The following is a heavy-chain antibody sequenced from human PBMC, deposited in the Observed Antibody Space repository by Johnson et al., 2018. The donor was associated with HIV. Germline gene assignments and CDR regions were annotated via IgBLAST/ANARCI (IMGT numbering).Heavy chain of an antibody. V-gene: IGHV3-30*19. Sequence: QVQLVESGGGVVQPGRSLRLSCTASGFPFSSYGMHWVRQAPGKGLEWVAVISYDGSNKYYADSVKGRFTISRDNSKNTLYLQMNSLRAEDTAVYYCARDGAYSSSWYSAFDIWGQGTMVTVSS. CDR3: ARDGAYSSSWYSAFDI. D-gene: IGHD6-13*01. CDR2: ISYDGSNK. J-gene: IGHJ3*02. CDR1: GFPFSSYG.